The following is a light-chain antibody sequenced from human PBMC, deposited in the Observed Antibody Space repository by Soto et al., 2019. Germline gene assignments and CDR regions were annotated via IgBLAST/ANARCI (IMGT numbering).Light chain of an antibody. CDR3: QQGGNWPLT. V-gene: IGKV3-11*01. CDR2: GAS. CDR1: QSVSIK. J-gene: IGKJ5*01. Sequence: EIVMTQSPATLSVSPGERATLSCRASQSVSIKLAWYQQKPGQAPRLLIYGASSRATGIPDRFSGSGSGTDFTLTISSLEPEDFAVYYCQQGGNWPLTFGQGTRWRL.